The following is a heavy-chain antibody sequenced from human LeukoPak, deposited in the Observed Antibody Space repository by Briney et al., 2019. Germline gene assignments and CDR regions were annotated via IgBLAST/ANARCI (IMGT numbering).Heavy chain of an antibody. J-gene: IGHJ4*02. D-gene: IGHD4/OR15-4a*01. CDR1: GGSINSRSDY. CDR2: IYYSGST. CDR3: ARRPGEYGGNDFDY. V-gene: IGHV4-39*01. Sequence: PSETLSLTCTVSGGSINSRSDYWGWIRQPPGKGLEWIGSIYYSGSTHYNPSLKSRVTMSIDTSKSQFSLRLSSVTAADTAVYYCARRPGEYGGNDFDYWGQGTLVTVSS.